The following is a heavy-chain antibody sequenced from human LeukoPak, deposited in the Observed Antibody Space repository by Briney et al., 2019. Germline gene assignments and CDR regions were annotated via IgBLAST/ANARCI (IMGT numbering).Heavy chain of an antibody. CDR1: GYTFTSYG. CDR2: ISAYNGNT. CDR3: ARASASGADTYYDFWSGYYTGIPLYYYYYYMDV. D-gene: IGHD3-3*01. J-gene: IGHJ6*03. Sequence: ASVKVSCKASGYTFTSYGISWVRQAPGQGLEWMGWISAYNGNTNYAYKLQGRVTMTTDTSTSTAYMELRSLRSDDTAVYYCARASASGADTYYDFWSGYYTGIPLYYYYYYMDVWGKGTTVTVSS. V-gene: IGHV1-18*01.